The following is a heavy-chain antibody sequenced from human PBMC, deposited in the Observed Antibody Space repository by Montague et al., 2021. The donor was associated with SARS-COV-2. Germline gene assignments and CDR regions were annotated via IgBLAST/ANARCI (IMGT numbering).Heavy chain of an antibody. D-gene: IGHD4/OR15-4a*01. CDR2: IHHSGST. V-gene: IGHV4-4*02. J-gene: IGHJ4*02. CDR3: ARGGYGGWTGYYFDY. CDR1: GGSISSSNW. Sequence: SETLSLTCAVSGGSISSSNWWSWVRQPPGKGLEWIGEIHHSGSTXYNPSLKSRVTMSVDRSKNHFSLRPSSVTAADTAMYYCARGGYGGWTGYYFDYWGQGTLVTVSS.